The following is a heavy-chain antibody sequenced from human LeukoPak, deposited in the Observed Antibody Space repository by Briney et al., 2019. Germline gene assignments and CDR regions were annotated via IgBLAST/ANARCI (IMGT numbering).Heavy chain of an antibody. CDR3: ARDSPLLTV. Sequence: GGSLRLSCTTSKFNFNSYGMTWVRQAPGKGLEWVSSISGSGGSTQYAASVQGRFTISRDNSKNTLYLQMNSLRAEDTATYYCARDSPLLTVWGQGTLVTVSS. V-gene: IGHV3-23*01. J-gene: IGHJ4*02. CDR1: KFNFNSYG. D-gene: IGHD3-9*01. CDR2: ISGSGGST.